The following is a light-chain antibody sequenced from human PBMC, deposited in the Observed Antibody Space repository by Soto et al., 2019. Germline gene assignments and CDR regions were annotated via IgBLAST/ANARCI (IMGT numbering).Light chain of an antibody. Sequence: QSALTQPASVSGSPGQSITISCTGTSSDVGGYNYVSWHQQHPDKVPKLMIFEVSNRPSGVSNRFVGSKSGNTASLAISGLQAEDEGDYYCSSYTSSGTLVFGTGTQLTVL. CDR3: SSYTSSGTLV. CDR1: SSDVGGYNY. CDR2: EVS. J-gene: IGLJ1*01. V-gene: IGLV2-14*01.